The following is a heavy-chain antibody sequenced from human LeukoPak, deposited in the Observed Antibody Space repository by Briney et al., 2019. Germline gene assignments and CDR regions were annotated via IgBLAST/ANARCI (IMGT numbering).Heavy chain of an antibody. CDR2: IKQDGSEK. CDR3: ARDSKRAGYSSGSDY. Sequence: GGSLRLSCAASGFTFSSYWMSWVRQAPGKGLEWVANIKQDGSEKYYVDSVKGRFTISRDNAKNSLSLQMNSLRAEDTAVYYCARDSKRAGYSSGSDYWGQGTLVTVSS. V-gene: IGHV3-7*01. D-gene: IGHD6-19*01. CDR1: GFTFSSYW. J-gene: IGHJ4*02.